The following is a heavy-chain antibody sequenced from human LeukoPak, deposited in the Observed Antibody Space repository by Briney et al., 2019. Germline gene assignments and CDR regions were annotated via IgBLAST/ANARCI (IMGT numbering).Heavy chain of an antibody. CDR2: INRNSDGGTT. J-gene: IGHJ4*02. CDR1: GFTFSNAW. CDR3: VGSFLGY. Sequence: GGSLRLSCVVSGFTFSNAWMTWVRQAPGKGLEWVGHINRNSDGGTTKSTAPVKGRFTISRDDSQNTLYLQMNSLKTEDTAVYYCVGSFLGYWGQGTLVTVSS. V-gene: IGHV3-15*01. D-gene: IGHD3-10*01.